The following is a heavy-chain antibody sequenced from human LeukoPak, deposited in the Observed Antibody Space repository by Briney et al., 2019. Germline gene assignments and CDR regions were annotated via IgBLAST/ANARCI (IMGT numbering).Heavy chain of an antibody. Sequence: GGSLRLSCAASGFTFSTYSMNWVRQAPGKGLEWVSSITSTSSYIHYADSVKGRFTISRDNAKNSVYLQMNSLRAEDTALYYCAKDIGQWLESPFDYWGQGTLVTVSS. V-gene: IGHV3-21*04. CDR1: GFTFSTYS. CDR2: ITSTSSYI. J-gene: IGHJ4*02. D-gene: IGHD6-19*01. CDR3: AKDIGQWLESPFDY.